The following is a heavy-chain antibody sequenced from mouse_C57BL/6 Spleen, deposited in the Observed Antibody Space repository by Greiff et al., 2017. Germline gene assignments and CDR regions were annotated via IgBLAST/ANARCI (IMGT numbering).Heavy chain of an antibody. V-gene: IGHV1-26*01. CDR1: GYTFTDYY. D-gene: IGHD2-4*01. J-gene: IGHJ2*01. CDR3: ARGYYDYDGRYFDY. Sequence: EVMLQQSGPELVKPGASVKISCKASGYTFTDYYMNWVKQSHGKSLEWIGDINPNNGGTSYNQKFKGKATLTVDKSSSTAYMELRSLTSEDSAVYYCARGYYDYDGRYFDYWGQGTTLTVSS. CDR2: INPNNGGT.